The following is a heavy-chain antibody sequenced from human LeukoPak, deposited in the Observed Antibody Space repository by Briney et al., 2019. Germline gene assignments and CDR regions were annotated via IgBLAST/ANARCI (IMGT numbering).Heavy chain of an antibody. CDR3: ARDGGIDAFDI. Sequence: GGSLRLSCAASGFTFSSYAMSWVRQAPGKGLEWVSAISGSGGSTYYADSVKGRFTISRDNAKNSLYLQMNSLRAEDTAVYYCARDGGIDAFDIWGQGTMVTVSS. CDR2: ISGSGGST. V-gene: IGHV3-23*01. J-gene: IGHJ3*02. D-gene: IGHD1-26*01. CDR1: GFTFSSYA.